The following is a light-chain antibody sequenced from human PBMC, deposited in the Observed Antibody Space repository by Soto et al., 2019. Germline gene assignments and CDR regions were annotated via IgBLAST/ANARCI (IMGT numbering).Light chain of an antibody. Sequence: DIVSTQSPATLSLSPGERATLSCRASQSVSSYLAWYQQKPGQAPRLLIYDASNRATGIPARFSGSGSGTDFTLAISSLEPEDFAVYYCQQRSSWPRTFGQGTKVEIK. J-gene: IGKJ1*01. V-gene: IGKV3-11*01. CDR2: DAS. CDR3: QQRSSWPRT. CDR1: QSVSSY.